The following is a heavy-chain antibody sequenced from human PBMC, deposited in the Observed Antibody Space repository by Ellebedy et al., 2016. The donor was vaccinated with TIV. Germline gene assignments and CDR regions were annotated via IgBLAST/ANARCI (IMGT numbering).Heavy chain of an antibody. CDR3: ATDWIAVAGRSFDY. CDR1: GYTLTDLS. V-gene: IGHV1-24*01. D-gene: IGHD6-19*01. Sequence: ASVKVSCKVSGYTLTDLSMHWVRQAPGKGLEWMGGFDPEDGETIYAQKFQGRVTMTEDTSTDTAYMELSSLRSEDTAVYYCATDWIAVAGRSFDYWGQGTLVTVSS. CDR2: FDPEDGET. J-gene: IGHJ4*02.